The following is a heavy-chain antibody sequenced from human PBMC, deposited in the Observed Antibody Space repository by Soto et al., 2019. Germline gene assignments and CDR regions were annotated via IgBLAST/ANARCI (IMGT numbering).Heavy chain of an antibody. J-gene: IGHJ4*02. D-gene: IGHD2-21*02. V-gene: IGHV4-31*11. Sequence: SETLSLTCAVSFASISSGDHYWSFIRQHPGKGLEWIGYMYYRGSTYYNPSLKSRVTISADTSKNHFSLKLSSVTAADTAVYYCARGAVTAYEYWGQGALVTVSS. CDR3: ARGAVTAYEY. CDR1: FASISSGDHY. CDR2: MYYRGST.